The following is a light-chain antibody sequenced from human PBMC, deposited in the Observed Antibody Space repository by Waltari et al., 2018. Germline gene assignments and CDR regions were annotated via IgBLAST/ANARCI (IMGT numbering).Light chain of an antibody. J-gene: IGKJ1*01. Sequence: DIQMTQSPSSVSASIGDRVTITCRASQDIGNRLAWYQQKPGKAPNLLIYGTSSLQTGVPSRFNGSGSGTEFTLTISSLQPEDFAMYYCQKYGTLPATFGQGTKVEIK. CDR1: QDIGNR. CDR3: QKYGTLPAT. CDR2: GTS. V-gene: IGKV1-12*01.